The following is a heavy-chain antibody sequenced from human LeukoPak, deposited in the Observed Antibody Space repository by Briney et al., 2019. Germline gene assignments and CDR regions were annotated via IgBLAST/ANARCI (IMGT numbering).Heavy chain of an antibody. J-gene: IGHJ5*02. Sequence: SEALSLTCAVYGGSFSGYYWSWIRQPPGKGLEWIGEINHSGSTNYNPSLKSRVTISVDTSKNQFSLKLSSVTAADTAVYYCARVPRAYQWERWFDPWGQGTLVTVSS. CDR3: ARVPRAYQWERWFDP. V-gene: IGHV4-34*01. CDR1: GGSFSGYY. CDR2: INHSGST. D-gene: IGHD2-8*01.